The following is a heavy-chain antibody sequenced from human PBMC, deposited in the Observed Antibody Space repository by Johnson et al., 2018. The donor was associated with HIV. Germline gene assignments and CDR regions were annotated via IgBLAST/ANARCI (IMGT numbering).Heavy chain of an antibody. CDR2: IGGSDGSR. CDR1: GFTFSSYA. V-gene: IGHV3-NL1*01. CDR3: AKDKSVMAPDAFDI. Sequence: QEQLVESGGGVVQPGRSLRLSCAASGFTFSSYAMHWVRQAPGKGLEWVSDIGGSDGSRNYVDSVKGRFTISRDNSKNTLFLQMNSLRGEDTAVYYCAKDKSVMAPDAFDIWGQGTMVTVSS. D-gene: IGHD3-16*01. J-gene: IGHJ3*02.